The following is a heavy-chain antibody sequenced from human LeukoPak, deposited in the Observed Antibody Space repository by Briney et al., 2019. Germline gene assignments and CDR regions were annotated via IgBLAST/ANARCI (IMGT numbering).Heavy chain of an antibody. Sequence: GGSLRLSCAASGFTVSSNYMSWVRQAPGKGLEWVSVIYSGGNTYYADSVKGRFTISRDNSKNTLYLQMNSLRAEDTAVYYCARDGGNYYPAYRGQGTLVTVSS. V-gene: IGHV3-53*01. D-gene: IGHD1-26*01. CDR3: ARDGGNYYPAY. J-gene: IGHJ4*02. CDR1: GFTVSSNY. CDR2: IYSGGNT.